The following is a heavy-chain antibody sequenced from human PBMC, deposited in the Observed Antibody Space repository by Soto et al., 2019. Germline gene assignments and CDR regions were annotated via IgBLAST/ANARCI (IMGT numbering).Heavy chain of an antibody. D-gene: IGHD2-15*01. CDR2: IYSGGST. CDR1: GFTVSSNY. Sequence: GGSLRLSCAASGFTVSSNYMSWVRQAPGKGLEWVSVIYSGGSTYYADSVKGRFTISRDNSKNTLYLQMNSLRAEDTAVYYCARDREDDYYYGMDVWGQGTTVTVSS. V-gene: IGHV3-53*01. CDR3: ARDREDDYYYGMDV. J-gene: IGHJ6*02.